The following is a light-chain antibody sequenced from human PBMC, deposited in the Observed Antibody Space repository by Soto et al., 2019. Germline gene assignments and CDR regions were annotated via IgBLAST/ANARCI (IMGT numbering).Light chain of an antibody. CDR3: RQYNNWPPLT. V-gene: IGKV3-15*01. CDR1: QSVSSN. CDR2: GAS. Sequence: ETVLTQFPATLSVSPGERATLSCRASQSVSSNLAWYHQKPGQAPRLIIYGASTRATGLPARLSGSGSGTEVSLTITSLQSEDSAFYLCRQYNNWPPLTFGGGTKVEIK. J-gene: IGKJ4*01.